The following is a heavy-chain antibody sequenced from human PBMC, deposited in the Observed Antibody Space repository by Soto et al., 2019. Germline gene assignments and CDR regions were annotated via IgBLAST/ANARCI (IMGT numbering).Heavy chain of an antibody. D-gene: IGHD3-3*01. V-gene: IGHV4-39*01. J-gene: IGHJ6*03. CDR2: IYYSGST. CDR3: ARQTTIFGVVMGMDV. Sequence: SETLSLTCTVSGGSISSSSYYWGWIRQPPGKGLEWIGSIYYSGSTYYNPSLKSRVTISVGTSKNQFSLKLSSVTAADTAVYYCARQTTIFGVVMGMDVWGKGTTVTVSS. CDR1: GGSISSSSYY.